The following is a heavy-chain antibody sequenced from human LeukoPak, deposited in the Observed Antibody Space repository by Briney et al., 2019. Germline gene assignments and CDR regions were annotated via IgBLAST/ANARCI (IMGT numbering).Heavy chain of an antibody. CDR1: RITLSSYS. Sequence: GGSLRLSCVASRITLSSYSMNWVRQAPGKGLEWVSYISTSSTTIYYADSVKGRFTISRDNAKNSLYLQMNSLRDEDTVVYYCARRHGDYLGGFEYWGQGTLVTVSS. CDR3: ARRHGDYLGGFEY. J-gene: IGHJ4*02. D-gene: IGHD4-17*01. CDR2: ISTSSTTI. V-gene: IGHV3-48*02.